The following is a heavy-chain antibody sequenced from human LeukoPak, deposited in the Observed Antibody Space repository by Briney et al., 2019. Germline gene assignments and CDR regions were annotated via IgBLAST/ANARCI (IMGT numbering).Heavy chain of an antibody. CDR1: GFTFSSYW. D-gene: IGHD3-16*01. CDR2: IKLEGSEK. CDR3: ARPEGGDYFDY. Sequence: GGSLRLSCAASGFTFSSYWMSWVRQAPGKWLEWVANIKLEGSEKYYVDSVKGRFTISRDNTRNSLYLQMNSLRAEDTAVYYCARPEGGDYFDYWGQGTLVTVSS. J-gene: IGHJ4*02. V-gene: IGHV3-7*01.